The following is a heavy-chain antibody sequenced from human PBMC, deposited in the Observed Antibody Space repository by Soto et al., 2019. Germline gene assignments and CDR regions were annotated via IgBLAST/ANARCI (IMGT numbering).Heavy chain of an antibody. CDR2: IGNTRKYI. J-gene: IGHJ4*02. CDR1: GFIVDDYS. D-gene: IGHD1-20*01. CDR3: ARDHNWSFDY. Sequence: TGVCLRLSCAASGFIVDDYSMNWVRQAPGKGLEWVSYIGNTRKYIDYADSVKARFTIYRDGAKNSVFLQMNSLRDEDTAVYYCARDHNWSFDYWGQGIPVTLS. V-gene: IGHV3-48*02.